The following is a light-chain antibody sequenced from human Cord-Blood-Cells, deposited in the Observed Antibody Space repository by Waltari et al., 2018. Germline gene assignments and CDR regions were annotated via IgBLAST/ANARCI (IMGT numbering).Light chain of an antibody. CDR2: EVS. V-gene: IGLV2-23*02. CDR3: CSYAGSSTFV. Sequence: QSALTQPASVSGSPGQSITISCTGTSSDVGSYNLVSWSTQHPGKAPKLMIYEVSKRPSGVANRFSGSKSGNTAALPSSGLQAEDEADYYCCSYAGSSTFVFGTGTKVTVL. J-gene: IGLJ1*01. CDR1: SSDVGSYNL.